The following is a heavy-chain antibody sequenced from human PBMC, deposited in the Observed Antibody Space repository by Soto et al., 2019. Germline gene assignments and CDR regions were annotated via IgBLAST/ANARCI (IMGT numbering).Heavy chain of an antibody. J-gene: IGHJ5*02. CDR1: GYSFSKYD. Sequence: QIQLVQSGAELKKPGASVKVSCEASGYSFSKYDISWLRQAPGQGPEWMGRISPKSANTNYAQKFQSRVTMTADTSTSTAYRELRGLRSDDTAVYYCATSYDSGFDPWGQGTLVTVSS. CDR2: ISPKSANT. D-gene: IGHD5-12*01. V-gene: IGHV1-18*04. CDR3: ATSYDSGFDP.